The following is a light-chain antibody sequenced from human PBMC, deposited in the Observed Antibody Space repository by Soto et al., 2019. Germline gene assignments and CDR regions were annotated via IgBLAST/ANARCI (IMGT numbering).Light chain of an antibody. Sequence: QSVLTQPASVSGSPGQSITISCTGTSSDVGGYNYVSWYQQHPGKAPKLMIYDVSNRPSGVSNRFSGSKSGNTASLTISGLQAEDEADYYCSSYTSSSTYYVFGTGTKVTRP. V-gene: IGLV2-14*01. J-gene: IGLJ1*01. CDR2: DVS. CDR3: SSYTSSSTYYV. CDR1: SSDVGGYNY.